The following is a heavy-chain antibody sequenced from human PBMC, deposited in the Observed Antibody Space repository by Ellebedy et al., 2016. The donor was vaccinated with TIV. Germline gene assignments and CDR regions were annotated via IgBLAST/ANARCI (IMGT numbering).Heavy chain of an antibody. J-gene: IGHJ4*02. D-gene: IGHD6-13*01. CDR3: AKLAGISSWYAEY. CDR1: GFTFSCCA. CDR2: ISNSGDTT. V-gene: IGHV3-23*01. Sequence: GESLKISCAASGFTFSCCAMGWVRQTPGKGLEWVSVISNSGDTTYADYVKGRFTISRDNSKDTLFLQMNSLRAEDTGVYYCAKLAGISSWYAEYWGQGTLVTVSS.